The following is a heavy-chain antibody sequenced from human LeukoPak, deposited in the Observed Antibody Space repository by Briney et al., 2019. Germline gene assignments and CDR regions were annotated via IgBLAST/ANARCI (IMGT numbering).Heavy chain of an antibody. CDR2: IYYRGST. J-gene: IGHJ6*02. CDR3: ARDLYVIGKYYYGMDV. D-gene: IGHD1-20*01. Sequence: SETLSLTCTVSGGSISSYYWTWIRQPPGKGLEWIGYIYYRGSTNYNPSLKSRVTISVDTSKNQFSLKLTAVTAADTAVYYCARDLYVIGKYYYGMDVWGQGTTVTVSS. V-gene: IGHV4-59*12. CDR1: GGSISSYY.